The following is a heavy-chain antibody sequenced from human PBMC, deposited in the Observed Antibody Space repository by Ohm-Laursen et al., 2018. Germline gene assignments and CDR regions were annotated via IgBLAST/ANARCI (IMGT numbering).Heavy chain of an antibody. Sequence: GSLRLSCSASGFTFSNYGMNWVRQAPGQGLEWVSSISGSGGTTNHADSVRGRFTVSRDNSKNTLYLQMSSLRAEDTAVYYCARYVDYWGQGTLVTVSS. CDR2: ISGSGGTT. J-gene: IGHJ4*02. V-gene: IGHV3-23*01. CDR1: GFTFSNYG. CDR3: ARYVDY.